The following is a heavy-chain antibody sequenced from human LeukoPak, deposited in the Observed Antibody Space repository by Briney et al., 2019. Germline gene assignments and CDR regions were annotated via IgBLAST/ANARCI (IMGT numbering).Heavy chain of an antibody. V-gene: IGHV3-30*18. CDR3: AKDIYIVGAQRYYYYYGMDV. Sequence: QTGGSLRLSCAASGFTLRNYAIHWVRQAPGKGLEWVAVISYDASNKYYAGPVKGRFTISRDNSENTLYLQMNSLRPEDTAVYYCAKDIYIVGAQRYYYYYGMDVWGQGTTVTVSS. CDR2: ISYDASNK. D-gene: IGHD1-26*01. J-gene: IGHJ6*02. CDR1: GFTLRNYA.